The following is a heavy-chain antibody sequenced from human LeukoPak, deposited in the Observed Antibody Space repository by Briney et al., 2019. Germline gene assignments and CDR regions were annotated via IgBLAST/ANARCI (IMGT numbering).Heavy chain of an antibody. J-gene: IGHJ4*02. D-gene: IGHD6-13*01. CDR3: AREAQTAVQFDY. CDR2: INAGNGNT. V-gene: IGHV1-3*01. Sequence: ASVKVSCKASGYTFTSYAMHWVRQAPGQRLEWMGWINAGNGNTKYSQKFQGRVTITRDTSASTAYMELSSLRSEDTAVYYCAREAQTAVQFDYWGQGTLVTVSS. CDR1: GYTFTSYA.